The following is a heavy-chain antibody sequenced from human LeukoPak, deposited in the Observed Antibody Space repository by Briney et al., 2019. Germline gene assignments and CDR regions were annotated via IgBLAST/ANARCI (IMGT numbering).Heavy chain of an antibody. J-gene: IGHJ4*02. CDR3: ARENCSGGSCYFDTLAYFDY. D-gene: IGHD2-15*01. V-gene: IGHV1-69*13. CDR1: GGTFSSYA. Sequence: SVKVSCKASGGTFSSYAISWVPQAPGQGLEWMGGINPIFGTANYAQKFQGRVTITADESTSTAYMELSSLRSEDTAVYYCARENCSGGSCYFDTLAYFDYWGQGTLVTVSS. CDR2: INPIFGTA.